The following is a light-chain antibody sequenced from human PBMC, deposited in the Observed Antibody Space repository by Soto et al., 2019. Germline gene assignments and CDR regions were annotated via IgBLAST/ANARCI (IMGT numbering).Light chain of an antibody. Sequence: DIQMNQSPSTLSASVGDRVTTTCRASQSISIWLAWYQQKPGKAPKLLIYQASTLESGVPSRFSGSGSGTEFTLTITSLQPEDVATYYCQQYKSYPVTLGGVTKVEIK. V-gene: IGKV1-5*03. J-gene: IGKJ4*01. CDR3: QQYKSYPVT. CDR1: QSISIW. CDR2: QAS.